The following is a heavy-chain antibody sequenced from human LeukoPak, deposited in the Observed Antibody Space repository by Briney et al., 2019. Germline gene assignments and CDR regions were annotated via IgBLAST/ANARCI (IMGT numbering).Heavy chain of an antibody. CDR2: IYTSGST. D-gene: IGHD2-8*01. V-gene: IGHV4-61*02. J-gene: IGHJ5*02. CDR1: GGSISSDSYY. CDR3: ARGGLYCTNGVCYTWFDP. Sequence: SQTLSLTCTVSGGSISSDSYYWSWIRQPAGKGLEWIGRIYTSGSTNYNPSLKSRVTISVDTSKNQFSLELSSVTAADTAVYYCARGGLYCTNGVCYTWFDPWGQGTLVTVSS.